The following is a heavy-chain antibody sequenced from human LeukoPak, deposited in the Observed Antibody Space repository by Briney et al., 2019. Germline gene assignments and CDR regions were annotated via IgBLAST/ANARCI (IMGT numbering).Heavy chain of an antibody. D-gene: IGHD5-12*01. CDR1: GGSISNYY. CDR2: IYYSGST. J-gene: IGHJ5*02. CDR3: ARARDWLDP. Sequence: PSETLSLTCTVSGGSISNYYWSWIRQPPGKGLEWIGYIYYSGSTDYNPSLKSRVTISVDTSKNQFSLRLTSVTAADTAVYYCARARDWLDPWGQGTLVTVSS. V-gene: IGHV4-59*01.